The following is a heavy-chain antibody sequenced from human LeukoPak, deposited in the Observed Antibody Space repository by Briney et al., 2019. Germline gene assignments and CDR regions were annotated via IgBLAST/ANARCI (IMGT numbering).Heavy chain of an antibody. CDR1: GFTFSSYG. CDR3: ARDSIFGVVINYMDV. V-gene: IGHV3-30*02. J-gene: IGHJ6*03. Sequence: GGSLRLSCAASGFTFSSYGMHWVRQAPGKGLEWVAFIRYDGSNKYYADSVKGRFTISRDNSKNTLYLQMNSLRAEDTALYYCARDSIFGVVINYMDVWGKGTTVTVSS. CDR2: IRYDGSNK. D-gene: IGHD3-3*01.